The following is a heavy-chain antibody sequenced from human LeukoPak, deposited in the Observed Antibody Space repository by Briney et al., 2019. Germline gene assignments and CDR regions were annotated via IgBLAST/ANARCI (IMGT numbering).Heavy chain of an antibody. V-gene: IGHV3-7*03. D-gene: IGHD3-10*01. CDR2: IKQDGSEK. CDR3: AREHVLLWFGELKRSGMDV. J-gene: IGHJ6*04. CDR1: GFTFIRYW. Sequence: GGSLRLSCAASGFTFIRYWMSWVRQAPGKGREGVANIKQDGSEKYYVDSVKGRFTISRDNAKNSLYLQLNSLRAEDTAVYYCAREHVLLWFGELKRSGMDVWGKGTTVTVSS.